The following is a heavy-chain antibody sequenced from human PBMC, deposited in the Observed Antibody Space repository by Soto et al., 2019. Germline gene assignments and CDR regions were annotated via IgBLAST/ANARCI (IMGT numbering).Heavy chain of an antibody. CDR3: ARETPIEYSDSVGANYYYYYHMDV. D-gene: IGHD5-12*01. Sequence: GGSLRLSCAASGFTFSSYWMSWVRQAPGKGLEWVANIKQDGSEKYYVDSVKGRFTITRDNAKNSLYLQMNSLRAEDTAVYYCARETPIEYSDSVGANYYYYYHMDVWGKGTTVTVSS. CDR1: GFTFSSYW. CDR2: IKQDGSEK. V-gene: IGHV3-7*01. J-gene: IGHJ6*03.